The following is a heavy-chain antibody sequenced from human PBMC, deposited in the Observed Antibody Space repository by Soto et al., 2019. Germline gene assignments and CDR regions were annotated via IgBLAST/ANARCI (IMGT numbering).Heavy chain of an antibody. J-gene: IGHJ6*03. V-gene: IGHV4-39*01. Sequence: PSETLSLTCTVSGGSISSSSYYWGWIRQPPGKGLEWIGSIYYSGSTYYNPSLKSRVTISVDTSKNQFSLELSSVTAADTAVYYCARHSDYYYYYMDVWGKGTTVTVSS. CDR1: GGSISSSSYY. CDR3: ARHSDYYYYYMDV. CDR2: IYYSGST.